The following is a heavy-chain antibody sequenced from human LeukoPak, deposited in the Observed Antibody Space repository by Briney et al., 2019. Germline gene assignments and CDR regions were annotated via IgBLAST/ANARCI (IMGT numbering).Heavy chain of an antibody. CDR3: ARGFSANYYYYGMDV. D-gene: IGHD3-3*02. J-gene: IGHJ6*02. CDR2: ISYDGSNK. CDR1: GFTFSSYA. Sequence: GRSLRLSCAASGFTFSSYAMHWVRQAPGKGLEWVAVISYDGSNKYYADSVKGRFTISRDNSKNTLYLQMNSLRAEDTAVYYCARGFSANYYYYGMDVWGQGTTVTVSS. V-gene: IGHV3-30*04.